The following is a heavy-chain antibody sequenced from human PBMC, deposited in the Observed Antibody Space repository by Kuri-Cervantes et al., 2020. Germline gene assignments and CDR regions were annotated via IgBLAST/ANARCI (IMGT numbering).Heavy chain of an antibody. CDR2: ISAYSGNT. V-gene: IGHV1-18*01. J-gene: IGHJ4*02. D-gene: IGHD2-15*01. CDR3: ARGLYCSGGSCRRLPFDY. CDR1: GYTFTSYG. Sequence: ASVKVSCKASGYTFTSYGISWVRQAPGQGLEWMGWISAYSGNTNYAQKLQGRVTMTTDTSTSTAYTELRSLRSDDTAVYYCARGLYCSGGSCRRLPFDYWGQGTLVTVSS.